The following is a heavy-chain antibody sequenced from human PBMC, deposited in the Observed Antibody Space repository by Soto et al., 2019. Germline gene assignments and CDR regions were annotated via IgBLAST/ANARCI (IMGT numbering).Heavy chain of an antibody. CDR1: CYTFTSYG. J-gene: IGHJ4*02. CDR3: ARDQWESYTGIDY. D-gene: IGHD1-26*01. V-gene: IGHV1-18*04. CDR2: ISAYNGNT. Sequence: SAQVSFKASCYTFTSYGISWVRQAPGQGLEWMGWISAYNGNTNYAQKLQGRVTMTTDTSTSTAYMELRSLRSDDTAVYYCARDQWESYTGIDYWGQGTLVTVSS.